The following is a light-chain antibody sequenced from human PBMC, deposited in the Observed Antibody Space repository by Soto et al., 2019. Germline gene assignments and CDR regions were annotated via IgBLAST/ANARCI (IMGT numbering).Light chain of an antibody. CDR1: QNINRF. CDR3: HQSYSSPQT. Sequence: DIQMTQSPSSLSASVGDRISITCRAGQNINRFLNWYQQKPGKAPKLLIYAASSLRSGVPSRFSGSGSGPDFTRTNSSPQPEDFATNYRHQSYSSPQTFGQGTKVEIK. CDR2: AAS. J-gene: IGKJ1*01. V-gene: IGKV1-39*01.